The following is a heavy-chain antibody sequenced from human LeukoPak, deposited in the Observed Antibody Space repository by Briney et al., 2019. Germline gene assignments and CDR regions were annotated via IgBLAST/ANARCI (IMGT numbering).Heavy chain of an antibody. CDR1: GYSFTSYW. CDR3: ARHWRKVWFGELLKGFVFDY. Sequence: GESLKISCKGSGYSFTSYWIGWVRQMPGKGLEWMGIIYPGDSDTRYSPSFQGQVTISADKSLSTAYLQWSSLKASDTAMYYCARHWRKVWFGELLKGFVFDYWGQGTLVTVSS. D-gene: IGHD3-10*01. J-gene: IGHJ4*02. CDR2: IYPGDSDT. V-gene: IGHV5-51*01.